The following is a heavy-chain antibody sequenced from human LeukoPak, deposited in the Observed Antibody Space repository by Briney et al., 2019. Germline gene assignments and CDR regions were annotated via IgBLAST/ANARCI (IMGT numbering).Heavy chain of an antibody. V-gene: IGHV1-2*04. D-gene: IGHD6-6*01. CDR2: INPNSGGT. CDR1: GYTFTSYG. CDR3: ARAGQLVPFDY. J-gene: IGHJ4*02. Sequence: EASVKVSCKASGYTFTSYGISWVRQAPGQGLEWMGWINPNSGGTNYAQKFQGWVTMTRDTSISTAYMELSRLRSDDTAVYYCARAGQLVPFDYWGQGTLVTVSS.